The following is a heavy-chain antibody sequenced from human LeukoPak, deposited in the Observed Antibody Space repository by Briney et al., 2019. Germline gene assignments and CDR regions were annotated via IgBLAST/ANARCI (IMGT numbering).Heavy chain of an antibody. J-gene: IGHJ5*02. D-gene: IGHD6-13*01. CDR3: ARHPRVYSSSWYWFDP. Sequence: GASVKVSCKASGYAFTSYDINWVRQATGQGLEWMGWMNPNSGNTGYAQKFQGRVTMTRNTSISTAYMELSGLRSEDTAVYYCARHPRVYSSSWYWFDPWGQGTLVTVSS. CDR1: GYAFTSYD. CDR2: MNPNSGNT. V-gene: IGHV1-8*01.